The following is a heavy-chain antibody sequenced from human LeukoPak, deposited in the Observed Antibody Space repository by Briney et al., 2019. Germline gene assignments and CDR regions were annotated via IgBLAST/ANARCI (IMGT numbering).Heavy chain of an antibody. Sequence: PGGSLRLSCAVSGFTFSSYSMNWVRQAPGKGLEWVSSISSSSSYIYYADSVKGRFTISRDNAKNSLYLQMNSLRAEDTAVYYCARAFDLPHYDSSGYYPSGDYWGQGTLVTVSS. J-gene: IGHJ4*02. D-gene: IGHD3-22*01. CDR2: ISSSSSYI. CDR3: ARAFDLPHYDSSGYYPSGDY. V-gene: IGHV3-21*01. CDR1: GFTFSSYS.